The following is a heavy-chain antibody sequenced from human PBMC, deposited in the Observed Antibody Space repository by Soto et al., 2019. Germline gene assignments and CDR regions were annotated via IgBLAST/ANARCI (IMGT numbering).Heavy chain of an antibody. CDR1: GYTFSDYF. CDR3: ARDSGIPGRYWYFGL. V-gene: IGHV1-2*02. D-gene: IGHD2-21*01. CDR2: INPKRGGT. J-gene: IGHJ2*01. Sequence: QVQLVQSGAEVKKPGASVKVSCTTYGYTFSDYFLHWVRQAPGQGPEWMGFINPKRGGTEYAQKFQGRVTMTRDTSSSTVYMDLSGLTSDETAIYYCARDSGIPGRYWYFGLWGRGTLVTVSS.